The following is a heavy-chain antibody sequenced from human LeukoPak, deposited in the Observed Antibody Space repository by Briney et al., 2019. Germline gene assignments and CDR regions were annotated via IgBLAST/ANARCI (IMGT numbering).Heavy chain of an antibody. D-gene: IGHD3-10*01. CDR2: ISAHNDKT. CDR3: ARDLGDYYYGMDV. V-gene: IGHV1-18*04. CDR1: GYTFTSYG. Sequence: ASVKVSCKTSGYTFTSYGISWVRQAPGQGLKWMGWISAHNDKTKYAQKFQGRLTVTTDTSTTTSYMELRSLGSDDTAVYYCARDLGDYYYGMDVWGKGTAVTVSS. J-gene: IGHJ6*04.